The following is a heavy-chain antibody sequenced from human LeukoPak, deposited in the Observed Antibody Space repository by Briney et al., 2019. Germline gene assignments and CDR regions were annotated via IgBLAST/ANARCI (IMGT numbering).Heavy chain of an antibody. D-gene: IGHD3-10*01. J-gene: IGHJ6*02. CDR3: ARDYWFGGYGMDV. Sequence: SETLSLTCTVSDDSISDYYRGWIRQPPGKGLEWIGYFHNSGTSTYNPSLKSRVTISVDTSKNQFSLKLSSVTAADTAVYYCARDYWFGGYGMDVWGQGTTVTVSS. CDR1: DDSISDYY. V-gene: IGHV4-59*12. CDR2: FHNSGTS.